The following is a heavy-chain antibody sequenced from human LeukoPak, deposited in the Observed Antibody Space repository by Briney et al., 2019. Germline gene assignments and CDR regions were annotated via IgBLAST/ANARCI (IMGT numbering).Heavy chain of an antibody. D-gene: IGHD3-22*01. CDR1: GYTFTGYY. V-gene: IGHV1-2*02. J-gene: IGHJ4*02. CDR3: ARDRGYYYDSSGYYDY. Sequence: ASVKVSCKASGYTFTGYYMHWVRQALGQGLEWMGWINPNSGGTNYAQKFQGRVTMTRDTSISTAYMELSRLRSDDTAVYYCARDRGYYYDSSGYYDYWGQGTLVTVSS. CDR2: INPNSGGT.